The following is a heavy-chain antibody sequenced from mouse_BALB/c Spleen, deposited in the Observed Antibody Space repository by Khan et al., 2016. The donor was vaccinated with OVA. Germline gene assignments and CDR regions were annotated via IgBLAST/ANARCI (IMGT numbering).Heavy chain of an antibody. CDR3: ARVYGGDFDY. D-gene: IGHD1-1*01. J-gene: IGHJ2*01. V-gene: IGHV3-2*02. CDR1: GYSITSDYA. Sequence: VQLKESGPGLVKPSQSLSLTCTVTGYSITSDYAWNWIRQFPGNKLEWMGFITYSGNTNYNHSFKSRFSITRDTSKNQFFLQLNSVTTEDTATYYCARVYGGDFDYWGQGTTLTVSS. CDR2: ITYSGNT.